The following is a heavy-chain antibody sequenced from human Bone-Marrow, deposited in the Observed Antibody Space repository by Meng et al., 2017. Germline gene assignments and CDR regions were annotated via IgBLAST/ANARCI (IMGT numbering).Heavy chain of an antibody. Sequence: VRRVGAGGGVVQPGRSRRLSCAASGFTFSSYSMHWVRQAPGKGLEWVAAISNDGSNTDYADSVKGRFTISRDNSKDTVFLQMNSLRIEDTAVYYCAREIGGTTPDYWGQGTLVTVSS. CDR1: GFTFSSYS. CDR2: ISNDGSNT. J-gene: IGHJ4*02. CDR3: AREIGGTTPDY. V-gene: IGHV3-30*17. D-gene: IGHD1-1*01.